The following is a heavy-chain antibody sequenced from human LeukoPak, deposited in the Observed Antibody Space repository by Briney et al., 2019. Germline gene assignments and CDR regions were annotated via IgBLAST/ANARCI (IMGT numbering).Heavy chain of an antibody. J-gene: IGHJ4*02. CDR3: ARARGYFDY. CDR2: IKQDGSEK. Sequence: GGSLRLSCAASGFTFSSYAMSWVRQAPGKGLEWVANIKQDGSEKYYVDSVKGRFTLSRDNAKSSLSLQMSSLRAEDTAVYYCARARGYFDYWGQGILVTVSS. CDR1: GFTFSSYA. V-gene: IGHV3-7*01.